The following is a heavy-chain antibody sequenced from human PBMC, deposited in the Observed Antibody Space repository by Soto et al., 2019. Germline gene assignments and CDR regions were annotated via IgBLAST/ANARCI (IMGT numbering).Heavy chain of an antibody. D-gene: IGHD3-9*01. CDR2: INPSGGST. CDR1: GYTFTSYY. J-gene: IGHJ5*02. CDR3: ARSGRNYDILTGYYWFDP. Sequence: ASVKVSCKASGYTFTSYYMHWVRQAPGQGLEWMGIINPSGGSTSYAQKFQGRVTMTRDTSTSTVYMELSSLRSEDTAVYYCARSGRNYDILTGYYWFDPWGQGTLVTVSS. V-gene: IGHV1-46*01.